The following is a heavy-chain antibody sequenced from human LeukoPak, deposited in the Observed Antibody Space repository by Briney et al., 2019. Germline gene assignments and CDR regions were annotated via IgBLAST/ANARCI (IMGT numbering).Heavy chain of an antibody. V-gene: IGHV4-4*02. Sequence: SGTLSLTCAVSGGSISSGYWWSWVRQPPGKGLEWIGEIYRSGSTNYNPSLKSRVTISVDKSRNQFSLELSSVTAADTAVYYCARNENWSLDYWGQGTLVTVSS. J-gene: IGHJ4*02. CDR3: ARNENWSLDY. CDR2: IYRSGST. CDR1: GGSISSGYW. D-gene: IGHD1-1*01.